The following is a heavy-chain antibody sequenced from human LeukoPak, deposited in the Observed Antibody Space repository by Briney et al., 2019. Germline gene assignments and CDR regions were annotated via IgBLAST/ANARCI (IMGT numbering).Heavy chain of an antibody. J-gene: IGHJ3*02. D-gene: IGHD3-22*01. Sequence: SETLSLTCTVSGGSISTYYWNWIRQPPGKGLEWIGYIYYSGRTNYNPSLKSRVTMSVDTSKNQFSLKLSSVTAADTAVYYCARQGGITMIVVLSDDAFDIWGQGTMVTVSS. V-gene: IGHV4-59*08. CDR1: GGSISTYY. CDR2: IYYSGRT. CDR3: ARQGGITMIVVLSDDAFDI.